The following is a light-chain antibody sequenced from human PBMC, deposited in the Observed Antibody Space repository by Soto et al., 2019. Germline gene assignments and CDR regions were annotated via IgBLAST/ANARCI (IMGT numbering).Light chain of an antibody. J-gene: IGLJ1*01. CDR1: SSNIGSNY. CDR3: AAWDDSLSGQV. V-gene: IGLV1-47*01. Sequence: QSVLTQPPSASGTPGQRVDISCSGSSSNIGSNYVYWYQQLPGTAPKLLIYRNNQRPSGVPDRFSGSKSGTSASLAISGLRSEDEADYYCAAWDDSLSGQVFGTGTKVTVL. CDR2: RNN.